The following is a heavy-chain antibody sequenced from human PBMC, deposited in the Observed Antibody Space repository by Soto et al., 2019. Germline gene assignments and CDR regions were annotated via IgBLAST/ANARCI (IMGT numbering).Heavy chain of an antibody. CDR3: ATDRAAGAVMGV. V-gene: IGHV3-21*06. J-gene: IGHJ6*02. CDR2: ISSGGEYI. Sequence: EVQLVESGGGLVKPGGSLRLSCTASGLIFSNYGMNWVRQAAGKRPEWVSSISSGGEYIDYADSVKGRLTISRDNANNILSLQLTSLGVEDTAVYYCATDRAAGAVMGVWGQGTTVTVSS. D-gene: IGHD6-13*01. CDR1: GLIFSNYG.